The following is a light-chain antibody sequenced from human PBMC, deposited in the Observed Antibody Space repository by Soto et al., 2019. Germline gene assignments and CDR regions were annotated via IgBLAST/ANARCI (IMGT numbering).Light chain of an antibody. CDR3: SSYTSSSTANYV. Sequence: QSALTQPASVSGSTGQSITISCTGTSSDVGGYNYVSWYQQHPGKAPKLMIYEVSNRPSGVSNRFSGSKSGNTASLTISGLQAEDEADYYCSSYTSSSTANYVFGTGTKLTVL. CDR2: EVS. J-gene: IGLJ1*01. V-gene: IGLV2-14*01. CDR1: SSDVGGYNY.